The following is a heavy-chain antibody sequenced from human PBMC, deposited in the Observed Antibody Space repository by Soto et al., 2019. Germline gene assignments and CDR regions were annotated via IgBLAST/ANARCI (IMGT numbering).Heavy chain of an antibody. J-gene: IGHJ4*02. D-gene: IGHD6-19*01. Sequence: EVQLVESGGGLVQPGGSLRLSCAASGFTFSSYSMNWVRQAPGKGLEWVSYISSSSSTIYYADSVKGRFTISRDNAKNSLYLQMNSLRAEDTAVYYCARDFDIAVAGTWADWGQGTLVTVSS. V-gene: IGHV3-48*01. CDR3: ARDFDIAVAGTWAD. CDR2: ISSSSSTI. CDR1: GFTFSSYS.